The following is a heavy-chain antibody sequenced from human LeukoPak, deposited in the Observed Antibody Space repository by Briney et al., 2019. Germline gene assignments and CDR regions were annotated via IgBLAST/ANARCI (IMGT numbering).Heavy chain of an antibody. CDR2: IIPIFGTA. J-gene: IGHJ4*02. CDR3: AEDLGTPSITMVRGVIPPGDW. CDR1: GGTFSSYA. V-gene: IGHV1-69*13. Sequence: SVKVSCKASGGTFSSYAISWVRQAPGQGLEWMGGIIPIFGTANYAQKFQGRVTITADESTSTAYMELNSLRAEDTAVYYCAEDLGTPSITMVRGVIPPGDWWGQGTLVTVSS. D-gene: IGHD3-10*01.